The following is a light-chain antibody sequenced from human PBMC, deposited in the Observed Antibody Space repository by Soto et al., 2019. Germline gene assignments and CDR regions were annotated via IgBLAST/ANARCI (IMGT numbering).Light chain of an antibody. CDR1: QSVSSSY. CDR2: GSS. Sequence: EIVLTPSPGTLALSPGESSTLSCRASQSVSSSYLAWYQQKPGQAPRLLIYGSSSRATGIPDRFSGSGSGTDFTLTMSRLEPEDLAVYYCQKYGSSPWTFAKETKVENK. J-gene: IGKJ1*01. CDR3: QKYGSSPWT. V-gene: IGKV3-20*01.